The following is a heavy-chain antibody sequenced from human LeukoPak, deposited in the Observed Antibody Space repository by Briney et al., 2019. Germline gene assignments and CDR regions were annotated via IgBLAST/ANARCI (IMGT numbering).Heavy chain of an antibody. Sequence: GGSPRLSCAASGFTFSSYATSWVRQAPGKGLEWVSAISGSGGSTYYADSVKGRFTISRDNAKNSLYLQMNSLRAEDTAVYYCARDGGGRFDYWGQGTLVTVSS. CDR1: GFTFSSYA. D-gene: IGHD3-16*01. CDR3: ARDGGGRFDY. V-gene: IGHV3-23*01. J-gene: IGHJ4*02. CDR2: ISGSGGST.